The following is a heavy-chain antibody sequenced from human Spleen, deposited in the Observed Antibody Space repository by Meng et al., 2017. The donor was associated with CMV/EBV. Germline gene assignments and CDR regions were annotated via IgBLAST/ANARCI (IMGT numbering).Heavy chain of an antibody. CDR2: IYSGGSST. V-gene: IGHV3-23*03. Sequence: GESLKISCAASGFTFSSYAMSWVRQAPGKGLEWVSVIYSGGSSTYYADSVKGRFTISRDNSKSTVHLQMSSLRAEDTAVYYCARPLHDILTGYYKAVFDQWGQGTRVTVSS. CDR3: ARPLHDILTGYYKAVFDQ. J-gene: IGHJ4*02. CDR1: GFTFSSYA. D-gene: IGHD3-9*01.